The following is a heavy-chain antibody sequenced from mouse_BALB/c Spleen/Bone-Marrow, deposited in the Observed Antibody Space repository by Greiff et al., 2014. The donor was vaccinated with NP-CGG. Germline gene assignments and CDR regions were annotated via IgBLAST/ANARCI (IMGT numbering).Heavy chain of an antibody. D-gene: IGHD1-1*01. CDR2: INNNGGST. Sequence: EVKLVESGGGLVQPGGSLKLSCVASGFTFSSYGMSWIRQTPDKRLELVATINNNGGSTYYPDSVKGQFTISRDNAKNTLYLQMSGLKSEDTAMYYCARVYGWYFDVWGAGTTVTVSS. J-gene: IGHJ1*01. CDR1: GFTFSSYG. V-gene: IGHV5-6-3*01. CDR3: ARVYGWYFDV.